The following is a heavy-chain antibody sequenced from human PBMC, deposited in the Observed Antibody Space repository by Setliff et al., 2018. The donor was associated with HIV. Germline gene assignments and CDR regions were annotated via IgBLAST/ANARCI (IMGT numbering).Heavy chain of an antibody. CDR3: ARARDYAYSLDY. CDR2: ISPDNGGT. D-gene: IGHD3-16*01. CDR1: GYTFTDYF. Sequence: ASVKVSCKSSGYTFTDYFMHWVRQAPGQGLEWMGWISPDNGGTNYAQKFQGRVTMTRDTSISTAYMELSRLRSDDTAVYYCARARDYAYSLDYWGQGTLVTVSS. J-gene: IGHJ4*02. V-gene: IGHV1-2*02.